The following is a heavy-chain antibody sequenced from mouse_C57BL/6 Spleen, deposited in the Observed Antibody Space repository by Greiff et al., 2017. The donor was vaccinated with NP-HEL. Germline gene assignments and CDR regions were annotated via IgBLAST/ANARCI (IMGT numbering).Heavy chain of an antibody. D-gene: IGHD1-1*01. CDR3: ARSGATVVERGFAY. J-gene: IGHJ3*01. Sequence: EVQLQQSGPELVKPGASVKIPCKASGYTFTDYNMDWVKQSHGKSLEWIGDINPNNGGTIYNQKFKGKATLTVDKSSSTAYMELRSLTSEDTAVYYWARSGATVVERGFAYWGQGTLVTVSA. CDR2: INPNNGGT. V-gene: IGHV1-18*01. CDR1: GYTFTDYN.